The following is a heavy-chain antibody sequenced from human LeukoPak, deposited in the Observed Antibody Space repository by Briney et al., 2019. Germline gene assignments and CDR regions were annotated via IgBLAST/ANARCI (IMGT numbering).Heavy chain of an antibody. CDR1: GGSISSGGHY. V-gene: IGHV4-31*03. D-gene: IGHD3-10*01. CDR2: IYYSGST. J-gene: IGHJ4*02. Sequence: SETLSLTCTVSGGSISSGGHYWSWIRQHPGKGLEWIGYIYYSGSTYYNPSLKSRVTVSVDTSKNQFSLKLSSVTAADTAVYYCARDSTYGSGSWFDYWGQGTLVTVSS. CDR3: ARDSTYGSGSWFDY.